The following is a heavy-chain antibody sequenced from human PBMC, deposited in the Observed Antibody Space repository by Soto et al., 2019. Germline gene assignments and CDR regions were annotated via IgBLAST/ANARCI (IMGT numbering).Heavy chain of an antibody. CDR3: ARGNTALYGHDAFDI. Sequence: QVQLVESGGGVVQPGRSLRLSCAASGFTFSSYAMHWVRQAPGKGLEWVAVISDDGSNKYYADSVKGRFTISRDNSKNTLYLQMNSLRAEDTAVYYCARGNTALYGHDAFDIWGQGTMVTVSS. CDR2: ISDDGSNK. V-gene: IGHV3-30-3*01. J-gene: IGHJ3*02. D-gene: IGHD5-18*01. CDR1: GFTFSSYA.